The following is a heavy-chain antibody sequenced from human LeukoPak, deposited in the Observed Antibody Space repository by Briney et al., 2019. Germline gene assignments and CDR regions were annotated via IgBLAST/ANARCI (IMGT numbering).Heavy chain of an antibody. Sequence: GESLKISCKGSGYSFTSYWIGWVRQMPGKGLDWMGIIYPGDSDTRSSPSFQGQATISDEKSISTAYLQWRSLKASDTAMYYCARQVATDGFDIWGQGTMVTVSS. V-gene: IGHV5-51*01. CDR3: ARQVATDGFDI. CDR1: GYSFTSYW. CDR2: IYPGDSDT. D-gene: IGHD2-15*01. J-gene: IGHJ3*02.